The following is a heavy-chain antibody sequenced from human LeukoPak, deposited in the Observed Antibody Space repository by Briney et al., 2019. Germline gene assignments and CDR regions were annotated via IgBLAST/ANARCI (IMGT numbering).Heavy chain of an antibody. D-gene: IGHD1-26*01. Sequence: VASVKVSCKAPGGTFSSYAISWVRQAPGQGLEWMGGIIPIFGTANYAKKFQGRVTITTDESTSTAYMELSSLRSEDTAVYYCAREGGGSYPYYFDYWGQGTLVTVSS. CDR1: GGTFSSYA. V-gene: IGHV1-69*05. CDR3: AREGGGSYPYYFDY. J-gene: IGHJ4*02. CDR2: IIPIFGTA.